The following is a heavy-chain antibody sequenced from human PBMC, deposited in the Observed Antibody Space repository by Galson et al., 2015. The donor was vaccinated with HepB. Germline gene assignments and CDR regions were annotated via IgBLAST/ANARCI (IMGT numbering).Heavy chain of an antibody. CDR1: GFTFSSYA. Sequence: SLRLSCAASGFTFSSYAMHWVRQAPGKGLEWVAAISYDGGQQYYADSVKGRFTVSRDNSKNTLYLQLSSLRPEDTAVYYCVRRYYYDSGTYYNGGSDYWGRGALVTVYS. CDR2: ISYDGGQQ. V-gene: IGHV3-30*04. J-gene: IGHJ4*01. CDR3: VRRYYYDSGTYYNGGSDY. D-gene: IGHD3-10*01.